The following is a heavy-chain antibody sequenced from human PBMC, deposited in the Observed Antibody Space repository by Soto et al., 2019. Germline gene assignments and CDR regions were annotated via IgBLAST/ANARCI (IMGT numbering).Heavy chain of an antibody. CDR1: GFTFSSYA. CDR3: AKARRNIESVNHX. J-gene: IGHJ4*02. V-gene: IGHV3-23*01. Sequence: GGSLRLSCAASGFTFSSYAMNWVRQAPGKGLEWVSCISASGDSTYYADSVQVRFTISRDNSSNTLHLQVKSLRGEDTALYYCAKARRNIESVNHXWGQVTVFTVSX. D-gene: IGHD2-15*01. CDR2: ISASGDST.